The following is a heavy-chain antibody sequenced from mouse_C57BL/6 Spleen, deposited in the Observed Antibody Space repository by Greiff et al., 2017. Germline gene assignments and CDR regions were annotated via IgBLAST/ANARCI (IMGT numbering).Heavy chain of an antibody. CDR2: IYPGNSDT. Sequence: EVQLQQSGTVLARPGASVKMSCKTSGYTFTSYWMHWVKQRPGQGLEWIGAIYPGNSDTSYNQKFKGKAKLTAVTSASTAYMELSSLTNEDSAVYYCTRGFTTVAPWFAYWGQGTLVTVSA. CDR3: TRGFTTVAPWFAY. V-gene: IGHV1-5*01. J-gene: IGHJ3*01. D-gene: IGHD1-1*01. CDR1: GYTFTSYW.